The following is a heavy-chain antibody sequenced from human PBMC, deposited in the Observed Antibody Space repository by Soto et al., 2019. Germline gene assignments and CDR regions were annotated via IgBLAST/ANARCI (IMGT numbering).Heavy chain of an antibody. D-gene: IGHD2-2*01. CDR2: IYYGGST. CDR3: ARGILGYCSSTSCYGENWFDP. CDR1: GGSIIRWGSY. Sequence: TLSHNRPLSGGSIIRWGSYRKWIRQQPGKGLEGIGYIYYGGSTYYNPSLKSRVTISVDTSKNQFSLKLSSVTAADTAVYYCARGILGYCSSTSCYGENWFDPWGQGTLVTVSS. V-gene: IGHV4-31*03. J-gene: IGHJ5*02.